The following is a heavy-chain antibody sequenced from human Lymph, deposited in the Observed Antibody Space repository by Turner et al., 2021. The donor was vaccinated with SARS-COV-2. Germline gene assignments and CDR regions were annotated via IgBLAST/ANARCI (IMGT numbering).Heavy chain of an antibody. D-gene: IGHD3-10*01. CDR2: ISYDGSNK. V-gene: IGHV3-30-3*01. J-gene: IGHJ4*02. Sequence: QVHLVESGGGVAQPGRSLRLSCAASEFTFNNHPMHWVRQAPGKGLECVAVISYDGSNKYYADSVKGRFTISRDNSKNTLYLQMNSLRAEDTAVYYCARDSSGSGTLDYWGQGTLVTVSS. CDR1: EFTFNNHP. CDR3: ARDSSGSGTLDY.